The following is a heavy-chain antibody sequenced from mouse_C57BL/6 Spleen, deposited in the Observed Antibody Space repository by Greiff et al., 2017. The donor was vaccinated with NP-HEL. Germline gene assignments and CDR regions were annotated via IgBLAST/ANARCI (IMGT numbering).Heavy chain of an antibody. J-gene: IGHJ2*01. V-gene: IGHV1-69*01. CDR3: ATIYYDLDY. Sequence: QVQLQQSGAELVMPGASVKLSCKASGYTFTSYWMHWVKQRPGQGLEWIGEIDPSDSYTNYNQKFKGKSTLTVDKSSSTAYMQLSSLTSEDSAVYYCATIYYDLDYWGQGTTLTVSS. CDR1: GYTFTSYW. D-gene: IGHD2-4*01. CDR2: IDPSDSYT.